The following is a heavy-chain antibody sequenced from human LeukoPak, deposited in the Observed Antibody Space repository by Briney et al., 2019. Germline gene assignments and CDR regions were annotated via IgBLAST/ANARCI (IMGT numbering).Heavy chain of an antibody. Sequence: PGGSLRLSCAASGFTFSSAGMHWVRQAPGKGLEWVAVILYDGSKEYYPDSVKGRFTISRDNCKDTLYLQMNSLRVEDTAVYYCAKDPSFGSSWYAMVGYFDYWGQGTLVTVSS. D-gene: IGHD6-13*01. V-gene: IGHV3-30*18. CDR2: ILYDGSKE. J-gene: IGHJ4*02. CDR1: GFTFSSAG. CDR3: AKDPSFGSSWYAMVGYFDY.